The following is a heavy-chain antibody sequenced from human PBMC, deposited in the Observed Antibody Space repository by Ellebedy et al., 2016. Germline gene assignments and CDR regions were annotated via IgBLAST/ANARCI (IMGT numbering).Heavy chain of an antibody. CDR3: ARGPHYLDSGSHYTI. D-gene: IGHD3-10*01. Sequence: ASVKVSCXASGYTFTSYDISWVRQATGQGLEWMGWMNTNSGNRGYAQKFQGRVTMTRNTSISTAYMELSSLRSEDTAVYYCARGPHYLDSGSHYTIWGQGTLVTVSS. J-gene: IGHJ4*02. V-gene: IGHV1-8*01. CDR2: MNTNSGNR. CDR1: GYTFTSYD.